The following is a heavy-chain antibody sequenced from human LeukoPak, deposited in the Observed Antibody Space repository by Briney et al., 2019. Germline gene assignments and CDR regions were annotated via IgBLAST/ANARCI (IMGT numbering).Heavy chain of an antibody. D-gene: IGHD2-15*01. CDR1: GXTFEDYV. Sequence: TGGSLRLSCAASGXTFEDYVMHWVRQAPGKGLEWVSFISGDGASTYYADSVKGRFTISRDNSKNSLYLQVHSPRTEDTALYYCAKDFYCSAGNCYSPFDHWGQGTLVTVSS. V-gene: IGHV3-43*02. CDR2: ISGDGAST. J-gene: IGHJ4*02. CDR3: AKDFYCSAGNCYSPFDH.